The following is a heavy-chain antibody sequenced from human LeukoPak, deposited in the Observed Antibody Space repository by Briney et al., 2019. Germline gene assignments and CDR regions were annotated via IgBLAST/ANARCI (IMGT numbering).Heavy chain of an antibody. D-gene: IGHD3-22*01. CDR2: INPSGGST. CDR1: GYTFTSYY. Sequence: ASVKVSCKASGYTFTSYYMHWVRQAPGQGLEWMGIINPSGGSTSYAQKFQGRVTMTRDMSTSTVYMELSSLRSEDTAVYYCASPEKYYYDSSGQNYYYYYMDVWGKGTTVTVSS. CDR3: ASPEKYYYDSSGQNYYYYYMDV. V-gene: IGHV1-46*01. J-gene: IGHJ6*03.